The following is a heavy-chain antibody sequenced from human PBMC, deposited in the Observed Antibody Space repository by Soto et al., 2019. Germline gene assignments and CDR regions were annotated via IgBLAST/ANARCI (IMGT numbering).Heavy chain of an antibody. CDR3: VRDGSKTLRDCFDP. V-gene: IGHV4-4*07. CDR2: VYATGTS. J-gene: IGHJ5*02. CDR1: GGSMRKFY. Sequence: PSETLSLTCSVSGGSMRKFYWSWIRKTAGKGLEWMGRVYATGTSDYNPSLRSRIAMSVDISKKTFSLRLRSVTAADTGVYYCVRDGSKTLRDCFDPWGQGILVT. D-gene: IGHD4-17*01.